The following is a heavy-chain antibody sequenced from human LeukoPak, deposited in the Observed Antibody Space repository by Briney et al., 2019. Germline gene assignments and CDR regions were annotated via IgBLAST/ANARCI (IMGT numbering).Heavy chain of an antibody. J-gene: IGHJ6*03. V-gene: IGHV3-30*02. CDR2: IRYDGSNK. CDR3: ARDTGSYYPHYYYYMDV. CDR1: GFTFSSYG. Sequence: GGSLRLSCAASGFTFSSYGMHWVRQAPGKGLEWVAFIRYDGSNKYYADSVKGRFTISRDNSKNTLYLQMNSLRAEDTAVYYCARDTGSYYPHYYYYMDVWGKGTTVTVSS. D-gene: IGHD1-26*01.